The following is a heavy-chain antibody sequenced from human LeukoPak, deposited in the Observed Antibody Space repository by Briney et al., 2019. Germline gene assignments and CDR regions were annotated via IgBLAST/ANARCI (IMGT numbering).Heavy chain of an antibody. V-gene: IGHV4-59*01. Sequence: SETLSLTCTVSGGSISSYYWSWIRQPPGKGLEWIGYIYYSGSTNYNPSLKSRVTIPVDTSKNQFSLKLSSVTAADTAVYYCARGYSYGYVFDYWGQGTLVTVSS. CDR2: IYYSGST. D-gene: IGHD5-18*01. J-gene: IGHJ4*02. CDR1: GGSISSYY. CDR3: ARGYSYGYVFDY.